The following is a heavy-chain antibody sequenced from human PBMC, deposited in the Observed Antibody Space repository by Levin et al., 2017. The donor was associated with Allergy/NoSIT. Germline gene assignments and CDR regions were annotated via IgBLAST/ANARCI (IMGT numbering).Heavy chain of an antibody. CDR3: ASAQYSSQGYYFDY. CDR1: GFTFSDYY. V-gene: IGHV3-11*03. Sequence: GGSLRLSCAASGFTFSDYYMSWIRQAPGKGLEWVSYISSSSSYTNYADSVKGRFTISRDNAKNSLYLQMNSLRAEDTAVYYCASAQYSSQGYYFDYWGQGTLVTVSS. D-gene: IGHD6-6*01. J-gene: IGHJ4*02. CDR2: ISSSSSYT.